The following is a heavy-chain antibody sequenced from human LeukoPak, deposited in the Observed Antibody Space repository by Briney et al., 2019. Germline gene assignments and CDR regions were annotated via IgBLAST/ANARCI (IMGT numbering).Heavy chain of an antibody. J-gene: IGHJ3*02. CDR1: GFTVSSNY. D-gene: IGHD3-10*01. CDR3: TRLPHGSGDDAFDI. CDR2: IYSGGST. Sequence: GGSLRLSCAASGFTVSSNYMSWVRQAPGKGLEWVSVIYSGGSTYYADSVKGRFTISRDNSKNTLYLQMNSLKTEDTAVYYCTRLPHGSGDDAFDIWGQGTMVTVSS. V-gene: IGHV3-53*01.